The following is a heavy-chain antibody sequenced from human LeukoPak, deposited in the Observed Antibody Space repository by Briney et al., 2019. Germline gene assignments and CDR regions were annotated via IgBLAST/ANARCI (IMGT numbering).Heavy chain of an antibody. CDR1: GYSFTSHW. CDR3: ARPYCSSTSCYGYFDY. CDR2: IYPGDSDT. V-gene: IGHV5-51*01. Sequence: GESLQISCKGSGYSFTSHWIGWVRQLPGKGLEWMGIIYPGDSDTRYSPSFQGQVTISADKSISTAYLQWSSLKASDTAMYYCARPYCSSTSCYGYFDYWGQGTLVTVSS. D-gene: IGHD2-2*01. J-gene: IGHJ4*02.